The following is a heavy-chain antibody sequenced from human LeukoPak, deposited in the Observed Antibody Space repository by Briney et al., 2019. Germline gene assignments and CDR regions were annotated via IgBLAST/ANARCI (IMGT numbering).Heavy chain of an antibody. CDR1: GYIFTAYY. D-gene: IGHD3-10*01. CDR3: ARGLGGYYYYMDV. V-gene: IGHV1-2*02. CDR2: INPNSGGT. Sequence: ASVKASCKASGYIFTAYYMHWVRQAPGQGLEWMGWINPNSGGTNYAQKFQGRVTMTRDTSISTAYMELSSLRSDDTAVYYCARGLGGYYYYMDVWGKGTTVTVSS. J-gene: IGHJ6*03.